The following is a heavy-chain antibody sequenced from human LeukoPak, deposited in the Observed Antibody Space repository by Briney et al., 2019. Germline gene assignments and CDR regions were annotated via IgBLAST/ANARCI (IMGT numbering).Heavy chain of an antibody. V-gene: IGHV3-30*02. CDR3: ALIGVVIPPDTYDV. Sequence: HPGGSLRLSCSAFGFTFSDYAFHWVRQAPGKGLEWLAFIRYDGSDSYYTDSVKGRFTISRDNSKKTLYLQMDSLRTEDTAFYYCALIGVVIPPDTYDVWGQGTLVTVSS. CDR2: IRYDGSDS. J-gene: IGHJ3*01. D-gene: IGHD2-21*01. CDR1: GFTFSDYA.